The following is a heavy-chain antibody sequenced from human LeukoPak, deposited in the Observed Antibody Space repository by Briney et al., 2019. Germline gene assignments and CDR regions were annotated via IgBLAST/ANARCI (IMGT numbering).Heavy chain of an antibody. CDR2: IYYSGST. J-gene: IGHJ6*03. D-gene: IGHD1-14*01. CDR3: ATTLTNRETTGYYYYYMDV. CDR1: GGSFSGYY. V-gene: IGHV4-31*11. Sequence: SETLSLTCAVYGGSFSGYYWSWIRQHPGKGLEWIGYIYYSGSTYYNPSLKSRVTISVDTSKNQFSLKLSSVTAADTAVYYCATTLTNRETTGYYYYYMDVWGKGTTVTVSS.